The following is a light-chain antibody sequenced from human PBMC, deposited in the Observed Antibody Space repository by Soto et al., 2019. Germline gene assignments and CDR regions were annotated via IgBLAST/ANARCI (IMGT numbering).Light chain of an antibody. CDR1: SSDIGAYDY. V-gene: IGLV2-14*01. CDR3: FSFTTTTTHG. Sequence: QSALTQPASLSGSPGQSITISCTGTSSDIGAYDYVSWFQQHPGKGLRLRVSEVNNRPSGVSNRFSGFKSGTTAYLTIVRLQVEDGAEYFCFSFTTTTTHGYGSGTKVTVL. J-gene: IGLJ1*01. CDR2: EVN.